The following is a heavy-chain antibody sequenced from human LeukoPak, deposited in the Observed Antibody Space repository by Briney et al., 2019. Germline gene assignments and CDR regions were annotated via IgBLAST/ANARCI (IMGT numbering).Heavy chain of an antibody. D-gene: IGHD6-13*01. CDR2: IYYSGST. V-gene: IGHV4-59*01. CDR1: GGSISNYY. Sequence: PSETLSLTCIVSGGSISNYYWSWIRQPPGKGLEWIGYIYYSGSTNYNPPLKSRVTISVDTSKNQFSLKLTSVTAADTAVYYCARHSAHSSTNDAFDLWGQGTLVTVSS. J-gene: IGHJ3*01. CDR3: ARHSAHSSTNDAFDL.